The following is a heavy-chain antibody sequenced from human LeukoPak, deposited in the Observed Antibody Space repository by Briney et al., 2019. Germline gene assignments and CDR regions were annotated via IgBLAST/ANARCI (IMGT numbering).Heavy chain of an antibody. CDR1: GYTFTGYY. J-gene: IGHJ4*02. CDR3: ARGRELRYFDWLGYLFDF. V-gene: IGHV1-2*04. CDR2: INPNSGDT. D-gene: IGHD3-9*01. Sequence: GASVKASCKASGYTFTGYYMHWVRQAPGQGLEWMGWINPNSGDTNYAQKFQGWVTMTRDTSISTAYMELSRLSSDDTAVYYCARGRELRYFDWLGYLFDFWGQGTLVTVSS.